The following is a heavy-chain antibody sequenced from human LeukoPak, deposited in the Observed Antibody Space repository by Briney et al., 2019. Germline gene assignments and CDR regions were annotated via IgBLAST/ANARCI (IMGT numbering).Heavy chain of an antibody. CDR2: ISYDGSNK. Sequence: GGSLRLSCAASGFTFSSYGMHWVRQAPGKGLEWVAVISYDGSNKYYVDSVKGRFTISRDNSKNTLYLQMNSLRAEDTAVYYCAKDQRPYYYDSSGYPIDYWGQGTLVTVSS. D-gene: IGHD3-22*01. CDR1: GFTFSSYG. J-gene: IGHJ4*02. V-gene: IGHV3-30*18. CDR3: AKDQRPYYYDSSGYPIDY.